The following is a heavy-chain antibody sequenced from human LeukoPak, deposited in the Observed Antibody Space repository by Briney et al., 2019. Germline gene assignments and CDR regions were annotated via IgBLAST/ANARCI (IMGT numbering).Heavy chain of an antibody. CDR2: IDHSGYT. J-gene: IGHJ4*02. Sequence: PSETLSLTCAVSGVSFNDYYWSWVRQTPGKGLEWIGEIDHSGYTNDSPSLKSRVTLSIDTSRKQFSLNLRSVTVADTGIYYCTRMTAGHDYWGQGTLVTVSS. D-gene: IGHD2-21*02. CDR3: TRMTAGHDY. CDR1: GVSFNDYY. V-gene: IGHV4-34*01.